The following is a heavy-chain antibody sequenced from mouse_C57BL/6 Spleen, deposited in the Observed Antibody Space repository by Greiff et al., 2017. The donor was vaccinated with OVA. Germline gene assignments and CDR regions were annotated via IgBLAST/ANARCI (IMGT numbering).Heavy chain of an antibody. V-gene: IGHV5-17*01. CDR2: ISSGSSTI. CDR3: ARDDYDDPYYAMDY. J-gene: IGHJ4*01. D-gene: IGHD2-4*01. Sequence: EVKLVESGEGLVKPGGSLKLSCAASGFTFSSYAMSWVRQTPEKRLEWVAYISSGSSTIYYADTVKGRFTISRDNAKNTLFLQMTSLRSEDTAMYYCARDDYDDPYYAMDYWGQGTSVTVSS. CDR1: GFTFSSYA.